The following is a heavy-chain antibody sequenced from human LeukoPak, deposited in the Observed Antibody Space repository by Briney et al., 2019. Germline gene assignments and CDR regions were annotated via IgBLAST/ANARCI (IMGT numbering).Heavy chain of an antibody. V-gene: IGHV4-61*01. Sequence: SETLSLTCTVSGGSVSSGSYYWSWIRQPPGKGLEWIGEINQSGSTNYNPSLKSRVTISVDTSKNQFSLKLSSVTAADTAVYYCTRRSERYYDSSGYYFDYWGQGTLVTVSS. D-gene: IGHD3-22*01. CDR2: INQSGST. J-gene: IGHJ4*02. CDR3: TRRSERYYDSSGYYFDY. CDR1: GGSVSSGSYY.